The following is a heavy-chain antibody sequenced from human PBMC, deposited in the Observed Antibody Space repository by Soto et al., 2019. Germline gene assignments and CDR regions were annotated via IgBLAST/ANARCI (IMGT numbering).Heavy chain of an antibody. CDR3: ARGDRYYDFWSGSLGMDV. Sequence: ASVKVSCKASGYTFTSYDINWVRQATGQGLEWMGWMNPNSGNTGYAQKFQGRVTMTRNTSISTAYMELSSLRSEDPAVYYCARGDRYYDFWSGSLGMDVWGQGTTVTVSS. V-gene: IGHV1-8*01. CDR1: GYTFTSYD. J-gene: IGHJ6*02. CDR2: MNPNSGNT. D-gene: IGHD3-3*01.